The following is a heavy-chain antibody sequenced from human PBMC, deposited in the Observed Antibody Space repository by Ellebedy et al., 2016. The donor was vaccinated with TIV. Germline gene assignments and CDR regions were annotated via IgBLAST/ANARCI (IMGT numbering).Heavy chain of an antibody. D-gene: IGHD6-19*01. J-gene: IGHJ4*02. Sequence: PGGSLRLSCTASGFTFSSYIMNWVRQAPGKGLEWVSSIGSSSGYIYYADSVKGRFTISRDNAENSLYLQMNSLRAEDTAVYYCTRDVGYVAGTGGYWGQGTLVTVSS. CDR2: IGSSSGYI. CDR1: GFTFSSYI. CDR3: TRDVGYVAGTGGY. V-gene: IGHV3-21*01.